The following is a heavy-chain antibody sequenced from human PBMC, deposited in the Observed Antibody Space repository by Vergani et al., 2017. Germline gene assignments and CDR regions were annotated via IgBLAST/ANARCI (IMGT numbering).Heavy chain of an antibody. V-gene: IGHV4-31*03. CDR1: GGSISSGGYY. CDR3: ARYCSSTGCYLSSDP. D-gene: IGHD2-2*01. J-gene: IGHJ5*02. Sequence: QVQLQESGPGLVKPSQTLSLTCTVSGGSISSGGYYWSWIRQHPGKGLEWIGYIYYSGSTYYNPSLKSRVTISIDTSKNQFSLKLTSVTAADTAVYYCARYCSSTGCYLSSDPWGQGTLVTVSS. CDR2: IYYSGST.